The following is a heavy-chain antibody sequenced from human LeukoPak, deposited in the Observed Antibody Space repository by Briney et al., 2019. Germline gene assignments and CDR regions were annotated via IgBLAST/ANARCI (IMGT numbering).Heavy chain of an antibody. CDR2: TCYRSKYYF. CDR3: ARERLHDYSRTLDY. Sequence: PSQTLSLTCAISGDSVSTNSAAWNWIRQSPSRGLEWLGRTCYRSKYYFDYAVSVKSRITINPDTSKNQFSLQLSSVTPEDTAVYYCARERLHDYSRTLDYWGQGTLVTVSS. CDR1: GDSVSTNSAA. D-gene: IGHD4-11*01. J-gene: IGHJ4*02. V-gene: IGHV6-1*01.